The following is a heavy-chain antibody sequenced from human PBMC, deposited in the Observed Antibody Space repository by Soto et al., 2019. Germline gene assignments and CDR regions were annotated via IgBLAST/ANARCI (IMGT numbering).Heavy chain of an antibody. D-gene: IGHD2-2*01. CDR3: ARQKLKSSTWYGSLDS. Sequence: EVHLLESGGGFVQPGGSLRLSCVASGFSFSSHAMTWVRQAPGKGLEWVSVISAGSGNTYYAESVKGRFTVSRDNSKNSVWLQMDSLRVEDTGLYYCARQKLKSSTWYGSLDSWGQGTLVTVSS. CDR2: ISAGSGNT. J-gene: IGHJ4*02. V-gene: IGHV3-23*01. CDR1: GFSFSSHA.